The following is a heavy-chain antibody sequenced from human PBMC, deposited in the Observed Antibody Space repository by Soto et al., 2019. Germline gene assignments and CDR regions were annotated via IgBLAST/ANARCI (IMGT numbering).Heavy chain of an antibody. J-gene: IGHJ4*02. CDR1: GFTFSSYW. Sequence: GGSLRLSCAASGFTFSSYWMSWVRQAPGKGLEWVANIKQDGSEKYYVDSVKGRFTISRDNAKNSLYLQMNSLRAEDTAVYYCAREYCSGGSCYSNPYYFDYWGQGTLVTVSS. CDR2: IKQDGSEK. V-gene: IGHV3-7*01. CDR3: AREYCSGGSCYSNPYYFDY. D-gene: IGHD2-15*01.